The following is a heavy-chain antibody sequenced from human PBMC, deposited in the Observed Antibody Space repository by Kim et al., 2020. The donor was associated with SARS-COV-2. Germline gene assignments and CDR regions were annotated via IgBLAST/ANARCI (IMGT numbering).Heavy chain of an antibody. D-gene: IGHD5-12*01. CDR1: GGTFSSYA. CDR2: IIPIFGTA. J-gene: IGHJ4*02. Sequence: SVKVSCKASGGTFSSYAISWVRQAPGQGLEWMGGIIPIFGTANYAQKFQGRVTITADESTSTAYMELSSLRSEDTAVYYCARGGEMATITLPFDYWGQGTLVTVSS. CDR3: ARGGEMATITLPFDY. V-gene: IGHV1-69*13.